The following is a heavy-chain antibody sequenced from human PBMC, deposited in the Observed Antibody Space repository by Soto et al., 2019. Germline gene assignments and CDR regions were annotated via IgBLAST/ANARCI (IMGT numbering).Heavy chain of an antibody. V-gene: IGHV3-74*01. CDR3: ARGQSGSYSFDS. CDR1: GFTLTNYW. D-gene: IGHD3-10*01. J-gene: IGHJ4*02. CDR2: VNGEGTTT. Sequence: VHLVESGGGIVQPGESMRLSCVVSGFTLTNYWVHWVRQAPGKGLVWVSRVNGEGTTTNYADSLKGRFTTSRDNGRSTVVPHMHSLGVDDTGVYYCARGQSGSYSFDSWGRGTLVTVSS.